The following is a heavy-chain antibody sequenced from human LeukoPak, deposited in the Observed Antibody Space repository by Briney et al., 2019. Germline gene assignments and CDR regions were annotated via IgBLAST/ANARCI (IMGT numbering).Heavy chain of an antibody. J-gene: IGHJ4*02. CDR2: ISGGGDIT. CDR1: GFNFANHA. D-gene: IGHD3-22*01. V-gene: IGHV3-23*01. Sequence: GGSLRLSCAASGFNFANHAMSWVRQTAGKGLEWVSAISGGGDITNYADSVKGRFTISRDNSKNTLYLQMNSLRDEDTAVYYCAKSSYYDASGYYREYYFDYWDQGTLVTVSS. CDR3: AKSSYYDASGYYREYYFDY.